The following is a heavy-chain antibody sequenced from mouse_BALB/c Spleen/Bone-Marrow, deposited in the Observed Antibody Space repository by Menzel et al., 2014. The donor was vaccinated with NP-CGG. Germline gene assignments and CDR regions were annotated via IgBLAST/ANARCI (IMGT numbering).Heavy chain of an antibody. V-gene: IGHV1S81*02. J-gene: IGHJ3*01. CDR1: GYTFTSYW. CDR3: ASYRGAY. D-gene: IGHD2-12*01. CDR2: INPSNGCT. Sequence: QVQLQQPGAELVKPGASVKLSCKASGYTFTSYWMHWVKQRPGQGLEWIGEINPSNGCTNYNEKFKIKATLTVDKSSSTAYMQLSSLTSEDSAVYYCASYRGAYWGQGTLVTVSA.